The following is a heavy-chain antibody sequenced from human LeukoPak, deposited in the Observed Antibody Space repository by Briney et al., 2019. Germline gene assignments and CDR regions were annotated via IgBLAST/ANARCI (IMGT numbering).Heavy chain of an antibody. D-gene: IGHD1-26*01. Sequence: SETLSLTCAVYGGSFSGYYWSWIRQPPGKGLEWIGEINHSGSTNYNPSLKSRVTISVDTSKNKYSLKLRSVTAADTAVYYCAYRFHRDAFDIWGQGTMVTVSS. CDR3: AYRFHRDAFDI. V-gene: IGHV4-34*01. J-gene: IGHJ3*02. CDR2: INHSGST. CDR1: GGSFSGYY.